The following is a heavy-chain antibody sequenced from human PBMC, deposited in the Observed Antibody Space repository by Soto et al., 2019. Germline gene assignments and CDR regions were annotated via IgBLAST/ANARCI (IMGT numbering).Heavy chain of an antibody. CDR3: AHRKFGSFNIAAFEI. Sequence: EVQLVESGGGLVQPGGSLRLSCAASGFSFSTSEMNWVRQAPGKGLEWISYISKSSVTTHYADSVKGRFTISRDNANNSLFLEMNSLTVEDTALSYCAHRKFGSFNIAAFEIWGPGTMVTVSS. J-gene: IGHJ3*02. CDR1: GFSFSTSE. V-gene: IGHV3-48*03. D-gene: IGHD3-16*01. CDR2: ISKSSVTT.